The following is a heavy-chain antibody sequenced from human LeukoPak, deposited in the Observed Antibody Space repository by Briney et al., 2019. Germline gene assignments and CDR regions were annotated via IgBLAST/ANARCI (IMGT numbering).Heavy chain of an antibody. V-gene: IGHV1-8*01. D-gene: IGHD3-3*01. CDR2: MNPNSGNT. CDR3: ARFSTNDSYDFWSGYYSLGYAFDI. CDR1: GYTFTSYD. Sequence: ASVKVSCKASGYTFTSYDINWVRQATGQGLEWMGWMNPNSGNTGYAQKFQGRVTMTRNTSISTAYMELSSLRSEDTAVYYCARFSTNDSYDFWSGYYSLGYAFDIWGQGTMVTVSS. J-gene: IGHJ3*02.